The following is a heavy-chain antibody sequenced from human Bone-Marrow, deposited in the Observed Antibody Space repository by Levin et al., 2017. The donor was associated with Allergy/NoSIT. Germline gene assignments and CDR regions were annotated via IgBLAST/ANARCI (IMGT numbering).Heavy chain of an antibody. V-gene: IGHV3-21*01. D-gene: IGHD3/OR15-3a*01. Sequence: GESLKISCAASGFTFSSYSMNWVRQAPGKGLEWVSSISSSSSYIYYADSVKGRFTISRDNAKNSLYLQMNSLRAEDTAVYYCARDGGLVIDYWGQGTLVTVSS. CDR1: GFTFSSYS. CDR2: ISSSSSYI. J-gene: IGHJ4*02. CDR3: ARDGGLVIDY.